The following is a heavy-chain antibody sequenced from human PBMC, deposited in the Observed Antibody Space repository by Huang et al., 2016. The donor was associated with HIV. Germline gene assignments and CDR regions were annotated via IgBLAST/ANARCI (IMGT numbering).Heavy chain of an antibody. D-gene: IGHD3-3*01. CDR2: SIPIWGTP. Sequence: QVQLVQSGAEVKKPGSSVKVSCKVSGGTFNNAISWVRQAPGQGLEWMGGSIPIWGTPNYARKFQGRVTITADESTSIAYMELSSLRSEDTAVYYCARGAPDLDSHLDHWGQGTLVTVSS. J-gene: IGHJ4*02. CDR3: ARGAPDLDSHLDH. CDR1: GGTFNNA. V-gene: IGHV1-69*13.